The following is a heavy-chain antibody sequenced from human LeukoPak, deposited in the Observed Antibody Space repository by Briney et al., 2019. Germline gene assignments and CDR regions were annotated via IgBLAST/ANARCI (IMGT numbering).Heavy chain of an antibody. CDR1: GFAFSRYA. D-gene: IGHD3-10*01. J-gene: IGHJ6*02. V-gene: IGHV3-30*04. CDR3: ARDEWGEGFGELSALVSMDV. CDR2: MSHDGRNK. Sequence: GGSLRLSCAASGFAFSRYAMHWVRQAPGKGLEWVAGMSHDGRNKYYADPVKGRFTNSRDNHKITLFLHMNSLRVEDTAVYYCARDEWGEGFGELSALVSMDVWGRGTTVTVSS.